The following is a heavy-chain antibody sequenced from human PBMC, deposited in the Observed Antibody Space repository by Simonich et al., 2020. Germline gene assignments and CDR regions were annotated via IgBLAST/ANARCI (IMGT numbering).Heavy chain of an antibody. J-gene: IGHJ3*02. D-gene: IGHD3-22*01. V-gene: IGHV3-49*05. CDR1: GFTFGDYA. Sequence: EVQLVESGGGLLKPGRSLRLSCTASGFTFGDYAMSCFRQALGKGWEWVGFIRSKADGGTTEYAASVKGRFTISRDDSKSIAYLQMNSLKTEDTAVYYCTREKGDYYDSSGYYAFDIWGQGTMVTVSS. CDR3: TREKGDYYDSSGYYAFDI. CDR2: IRSKADGGTT.